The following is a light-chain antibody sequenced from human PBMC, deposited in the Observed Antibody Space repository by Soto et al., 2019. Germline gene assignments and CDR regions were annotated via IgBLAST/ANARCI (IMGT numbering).Light chain of an antibody. V-gene: IGLV2-14*01. J-gene: IGLJ3*02. Sequence: QSALTQPASVSGSPGQSITISCTGTSSDIGGYNYVSWYQRHPGKAPKLMIYEVSNRPSGVSDRFSGSKSDNTASLTISGLQAEDEADYYCSSYTSSSTLWLFGGGTKVTVL. CDR2: EVS. CDR1: SSDIGGYNY. CDR3: SSYTSSSTLWL.